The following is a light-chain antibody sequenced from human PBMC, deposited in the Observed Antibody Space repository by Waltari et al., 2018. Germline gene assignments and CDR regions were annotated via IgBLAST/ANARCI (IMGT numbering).Light chain of an antibody. J-gene: IGKJ2*01. CDR2: DAS. Sequence: DIQMTQSPSSLSASVGDRVTITCQTSQDINNYLNWYQQKPGKAPKLLIYDASNLEIGVPSRFSGSGSGTDFTFTISSLQPEDIATYFCQQYDNLPPYTFGQATKLEIK. CDR1: QDINNY. V-gene: IGKV1-33*01. CDR3: QQYDNLPPYT.